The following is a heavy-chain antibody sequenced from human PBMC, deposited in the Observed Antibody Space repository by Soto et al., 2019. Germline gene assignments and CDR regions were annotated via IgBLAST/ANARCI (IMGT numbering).Heavy chain of an antibody. D-gene: IGHD6-13*01. Sequence: PSETLSLTCAVYGGSFSGYYWSWIRQPPGKGLEWIGEINHSGSTNYNPSLKSRVTISVDTSKNQFSLKLSSVTAAETAVYYCARVWRRRSSSWYRKQYYYGMDVWGQGTTVTVSS. CDR1: GGSFSGYY. J-gene: IGHJ6*02. V-gene: IGHV4-34*01. CDR2: INHSGST. CDR3: ARVWRRRSSSWYRKQYYYGMDV.